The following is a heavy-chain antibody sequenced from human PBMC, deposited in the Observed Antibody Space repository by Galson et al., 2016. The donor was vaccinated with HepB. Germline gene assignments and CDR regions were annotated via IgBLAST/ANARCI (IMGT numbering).Heavy chain of an antibody. CDR2: IYPGDSDT. D-gene: IGHD3-22*01. J-gene: IGHJ6*02. Sequence: QSGAEVKKPGESLKISCNGSGYSFSSHWIGWVRQMPGKGLERMGIIYPGDSDTRYSPSFQGPVTISADKSIRTADLQWSSLKASDTAMYYCARQLTSGYSPQYYGMDVWGQGTTVTVSS. CDR1: GYSFSSHW. CDR3: ARQLTSGYSPQYYGMDV. V-gene: IGHV5-51*01.